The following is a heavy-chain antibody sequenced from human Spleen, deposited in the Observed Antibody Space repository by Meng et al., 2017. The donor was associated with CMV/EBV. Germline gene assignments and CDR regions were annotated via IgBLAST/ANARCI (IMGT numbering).Heavy chain of an antibody. V-gene: IGHV3-23*01. CDR3: AKGYCSSTSCPNGN. D-gene: IGHD2-2*01. CDR2: ISGSGGST. CDR1: GFTFSSYA. Sequence: ESLKISCAASGFTFSSYAMSWVRQAPGKGLEWVSAISGSGGSTYYADSVKGRFTISRDNSRNTLYLQMNSLRAEDTAVYYCAKGYCSSTSCPNGNWGQGTLVTVSS. J-gene: IGHJ4*02.